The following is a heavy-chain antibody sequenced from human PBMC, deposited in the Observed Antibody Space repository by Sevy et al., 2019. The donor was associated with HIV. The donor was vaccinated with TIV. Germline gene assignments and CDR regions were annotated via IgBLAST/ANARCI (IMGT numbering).Heavy chain of an antibody. CDR2: ISSSSSTI. Sequence: GGSLRLSCAASGFTFSSYSMNWVRQAPGKGREWVSYISSSSSTIYYADSVKGRFTISGDNAKNSLYLQMNSLRDEDTAVYYGGRDPKWVTGVYDYWGQGTLVTVSS. CDR3: GRDPKWVTGVYDY. J-gene: IGHJ4*02. D-gene: IGHD6-13*01. CDR1: GFTFSSYS. V-gene: IGHV3-48*02.